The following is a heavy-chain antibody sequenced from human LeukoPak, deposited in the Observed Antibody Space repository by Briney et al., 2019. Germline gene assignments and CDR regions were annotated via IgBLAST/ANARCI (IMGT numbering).Heavy chain of an antibody. J-gene: IGHJ4*02. D-gene: IGHD5-12*01. CDR2: FGRSGGST. V-gene: IGHV3-23*01. Sequence: GGSLRLSCAASGFTFSSYAMSWVRQAPGKGLEWVSTFGRSGGSTFYADSVKGRFTISRDNSKNTLYLQMTNLRAEDTAVYYCAKRVSSGLYYFDYWGQGTLVTVSS. CDR1: GFTFSSYA. CDR3: AKRVSSGLYYFDY.